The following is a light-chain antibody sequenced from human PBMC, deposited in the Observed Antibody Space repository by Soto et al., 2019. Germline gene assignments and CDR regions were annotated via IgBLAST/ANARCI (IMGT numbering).Light chain of an antibody. V-gene: IGKV3-15*01. J-gene: IGKJ1*01. CDR2: GAS. CDR3: QQYGSSGT. CDR1: ESVSSN. Sequence: EIEMTQSPASLSVTEGERATLSCRASESVSSNLAWYQQKPGQAPRLLIYGASTRATGIPARFSGSGSGTEFTLTISRLEPEDFAVYYCQQYGSSGTFGQGTKVDIK.